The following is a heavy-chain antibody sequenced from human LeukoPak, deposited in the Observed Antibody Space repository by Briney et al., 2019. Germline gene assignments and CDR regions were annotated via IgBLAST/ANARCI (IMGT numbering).Heavy chain of an antibody. CDR3: ARVRDSSGWSEIDY. D-gene: IGHD6-19*01. Sequence: ASVKVSCKASAYAFISYGISWVRQASGQGLEWMGWISAYNGNTNYAQKLQGRVTMTTDTSTSTAYMELRSLRSDDTAVYYCARVRDSSGWSEIDYWGQGTLVTVSS. V-gene: IGHV1-18*04. CDR1: AYAFISYG. CDR2: ISAYNGNT. J-gene: IGHJ4*02.